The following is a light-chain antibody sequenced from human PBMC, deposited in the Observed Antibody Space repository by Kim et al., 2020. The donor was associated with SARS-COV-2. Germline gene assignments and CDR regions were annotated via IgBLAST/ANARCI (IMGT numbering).Light chain of an antibody. J-gene: IGKJ5*01. CDR1: QSVASTF. CDR2: GAS. V-gene: IGKV3-20*01. CDR3: QQYDTSSIT. Sequence: SPGERAPLSCRATQSVASTFLAWYQQKPGQAPRLLIYGASSRATGIPARFSGSGSGTDFTLTISRLEPEDFAVYYCQQYDTSSITFGQGTRLEIK.